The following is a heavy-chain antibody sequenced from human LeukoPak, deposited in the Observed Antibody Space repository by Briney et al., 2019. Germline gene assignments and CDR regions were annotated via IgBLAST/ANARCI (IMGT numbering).Heavy chain of an antibody. CDR2: IYSCGST. D-gene: IGHD6-13*01. V-gene: IGHV3-53*01. CDR3: ARIRQPPVYFDY. Sequence: GGSLRLSCAASGFTVCSNYMIGVPGAPGKGGEWVTVIYSCGSTYYADSVKGRFSISRDNFKKTLDLKIERPRGEDTAVYYCARIRQPPVYFDYWAQGTLVTVSS. CDR1: GFTVCSNY. J-gene: IGHJ4*02.